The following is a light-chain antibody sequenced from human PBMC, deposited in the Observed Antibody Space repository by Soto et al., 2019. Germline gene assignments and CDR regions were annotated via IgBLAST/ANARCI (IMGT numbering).Light chain of an antibody. V-gene: IGKV3-11*01. CDR2: DAS. CDR3: QQRSNWHRT. CDR1: QSVSSS. Sequence: EIVLTQSPSTLSSSPGERATLSCRASQSVSSSLGWYQQIPGQAPRLLIYDASTRATGIPARFSGSGSGTAFTPTISSLEPEDFAVYYCQQRSNWHRTFGQGTKLEIK. J-gene: IGKJ2*01.